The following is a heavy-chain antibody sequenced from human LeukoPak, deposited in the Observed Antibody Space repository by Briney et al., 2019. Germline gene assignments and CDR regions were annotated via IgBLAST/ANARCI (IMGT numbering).Heavy chain of an antibody. D-gene: IGHD4-4*01. CDR2: IYYSGST. V-gene: IGHV4-59*08. Sequence: SETLSLTCIVSGGSISSYYWSWIRQPPGKGLEWIGYIYYSGSTNYNPSLKSRITISVDTSKNQFSLKLSSVTASDTAVYYCARGVSSNSDWGQGTLVTVSS. CDR1: GGSISSYY. J-gene: IGHJ4*02. CDR3: ARGVSSNSD.